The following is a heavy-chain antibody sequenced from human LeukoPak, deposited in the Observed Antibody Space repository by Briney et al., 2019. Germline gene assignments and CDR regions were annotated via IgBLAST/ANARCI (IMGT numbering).Heavy chain of an antibody. CDR3: ARDRIYGSSWYWFDP. CDR1: GFSFSNYA. J-gene: IGHJ5*02. CDR2: IKQGGSEK. V-gene: IGHV3-7*03. D-gene: IGHD6-13*01. Sequence: PGGSLRLSCSASGFSFSNYAMYWVRQAPGKGLEWVANIKQGGSEKYYVDSVKGRFTISRDNAKNSLYLQMNSLRAEDTAVYYCARDRIYGSSWYWFDPWGQGTLVTVSS.